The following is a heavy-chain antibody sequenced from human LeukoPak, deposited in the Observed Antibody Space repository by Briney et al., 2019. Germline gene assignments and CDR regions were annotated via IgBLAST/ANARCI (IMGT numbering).Heavy chain of an antibody. CDR2: ISGSDGNT. J-gene: IGHJ4*02. D-gene: IGHD1-20*01. V-gene: IGHV3-23*01. CDR1: GFTLSRYA. CDR3: AKGYEMSITNALDC. Sequence: QPGGSLRLSCVASGFTLSRYAMTWVRQAPGKGLEWVSTISGSDGNTYYADSVKGRFTISRDTSENTLYLQMSSLRAEDTAVYYCAKGYEMSITNALDCWGQGTLVPVSS.